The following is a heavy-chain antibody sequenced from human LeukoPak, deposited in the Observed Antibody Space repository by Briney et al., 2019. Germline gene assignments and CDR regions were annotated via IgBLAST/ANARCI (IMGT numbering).Heavy chain of an antibody. J-gene: IGHJ4*02. Sequence: PSETLSLTCTASGGSISTITYYWGWIRQPPGKGLEWVGHMYYRGNTFYNPSLKSRVTISVDTSKNQFSPKLRSVTAADTAVYYCARLYGNYQNYFDYWGQGTLVTVSS. CDR2: MYYRGNT. V-gene: IGHV4-39*07. D-gene: IGHD1-7*01. CDR3: ARLYGNYQNYFDY. CDR1: GGSISTITYY.